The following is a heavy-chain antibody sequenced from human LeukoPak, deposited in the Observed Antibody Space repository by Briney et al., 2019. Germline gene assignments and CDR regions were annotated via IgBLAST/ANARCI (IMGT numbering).Heavy chain of an antibody. V-gene: IGHV3-23*01. CDR3: AEESGYSYGNYFDY. J-gene: IGHJ4*02. CDR2: ISGSGGST. Sequence: GGSLRLSCAASGFTFSGYAMSWVRQAPGKGLEWVSAISGSGGSTYYADSVKGRFTISRDNSKNTLYLQMNSLRAEDTAVYYCAEESGYSYGNYFDYWGQGTLVTVSS. D-gene: IGHD5-18*01. CDR1: GFTFSGYA.